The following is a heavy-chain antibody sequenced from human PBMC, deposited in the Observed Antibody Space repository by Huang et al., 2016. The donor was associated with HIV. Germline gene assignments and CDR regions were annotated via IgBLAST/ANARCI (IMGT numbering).Heavy chain of an antibody. D-gene: IGHD3-3*02. CDR3: AKPPSISSKYFQH. J-gene: IGHJ1*01. Sequence: EVQLLESGGGLEQPGGSLRLSCAASGFTFSSYAMSWVRQGPGKVRDWVSGISGSGGSTYYADSVKGRFTSSRDNSKNTLYLQMNSLRAEDTAVYYCAKPPSISSKYFQHWGQGTLVTVSS. V-gene: IGHV3-23*01. CDR2: ISGSGGST. CDR1: GFTFSSYA.